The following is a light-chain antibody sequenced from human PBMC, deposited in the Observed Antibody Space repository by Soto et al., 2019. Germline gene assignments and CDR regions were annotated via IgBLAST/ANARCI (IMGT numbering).Light chain of an antibody. J-gene: IGLJ2*01. CDR2: DVD. V-gene: IGLV2-8*01. CDR3: CSYATSGVV. Sequence: QSALTQPPSASESPGQSVTISCSGTIGDVGGYYYVSWYQHHPGRAPKLLIYDVDKRPPGVPSRFSGSKSGNTASLTVSGLQADDEADYYCCSYATSGVVFGGGTQLTVL. CDR1: IGDVGGYYY.